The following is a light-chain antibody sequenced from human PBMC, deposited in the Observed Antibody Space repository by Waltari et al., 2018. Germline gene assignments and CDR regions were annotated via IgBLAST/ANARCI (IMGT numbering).Light chain of an antibody. CDR3: QQYNNWLWT. V-gene: IGKV3-15*01. CDR2: GAS. Sequence: EIVMTQSPATLSVSPGERATLSCRASQIVSSNLAWYQQQPGQAPRLLIYGASARATGIPARFSGSGSGTEFTLTISSLQSEDFAVYYCQQYNNWLWTFGQGTKVEIK. J-gene: IGKJ1*01. CDR1: QIVSSN.